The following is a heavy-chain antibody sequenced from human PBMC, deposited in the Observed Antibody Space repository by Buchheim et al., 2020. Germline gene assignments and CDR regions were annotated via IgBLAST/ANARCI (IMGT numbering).Heavy chain of an antibody. Sequence: QVQLQESGPGLVRPSETLSLTCTVSGGSINNYYCAWVRQSPGKGPEWIGYIYSNGSTNYNPSLKSRVTISRDASKGQFSLKLSSVTAADTAVYYCARGGQWLDHFDYWGQGTL. V-gene: IGHV4-59*12. D-gene: IGHD6-19*01. CDR2: IYSNGST. CDR3: ARGGQWLDHFDY. CDR1: GGSINNYY. J-gene: IGHJ4*02.